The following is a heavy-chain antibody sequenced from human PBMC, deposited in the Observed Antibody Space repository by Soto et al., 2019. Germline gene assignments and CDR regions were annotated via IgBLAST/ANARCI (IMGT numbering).Heavy chain of an antibody. V-gene: IGHV4-59*01. Sequence: WKTLSLTCSVSGVSISSYVWSLIRKPPGRGLEWIGYTYHRGSTNYSPSLKRRVAISLDTSENQFSLKVSSVTAADTAVYYCARIGGDHGAFEYWGKGTLVTVS. D-gene: IGHD3-10*01. J-gene: IGHJ4*02. CDR1: GVSISSYV. CDR2: TYHRGST. CDR3: ARIGGDHGAFEY.